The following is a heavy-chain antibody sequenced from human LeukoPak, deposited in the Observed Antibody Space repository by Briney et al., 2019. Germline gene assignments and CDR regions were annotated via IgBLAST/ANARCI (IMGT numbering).Heavy chain of an antibody. J-gene: IGHJ4*02. V-gene: IGHV4-39*07. CDR1: GGSISSSSYY. D-gene: IGHD3-22*01. CDR2: IYYSGST. CDR3: ARGYYDSSGYYSRGEFDY. Sequence: PSETLSLTCTVSGGSISSSSYYWGWIRQPPGKGLEWIGRIYYSGSTYYNPSLKSRVTISVDTSKNQFSLKLSSVTAADTAVYYCARGYYDSSGYYSRGEFDYWGQGTLVTVSS.